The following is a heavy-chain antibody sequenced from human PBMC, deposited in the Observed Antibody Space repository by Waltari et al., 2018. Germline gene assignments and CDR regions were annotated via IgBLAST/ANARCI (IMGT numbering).Heavy chain of an antibody. CDR2: VNPNSGAA. CDR3: ARGRDVFANFDYNWFDP. CDR1: GYLFSNYE. J-gene: IGHJ5*02. V-gene: IGHV1-8*02. Sequence: QVQLVQSGAEVLKPGASVRVSCQASGYLFSNYEINWGRQAAGQGPEWMGWVNPNSGAAAYAQKFQGRITMTWDTSTSTAYMELNNLRSDDTAVLYCARGRDVFANFDYNWFDPWGQGTLVTVSS. D-gene: IGHD3-3*01.